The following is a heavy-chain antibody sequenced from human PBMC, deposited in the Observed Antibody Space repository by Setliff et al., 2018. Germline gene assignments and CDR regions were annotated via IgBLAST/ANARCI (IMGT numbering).Heavy chain of an antibody. CDR1: GGSISDNGYF. CDR3: ARDASASDGRNAFDI. D-gene: IGHD1-26*01. V-gene: IGHV4-39*07. Sequence: SETLSLTCPVPGGSISDNGYFWGWVRQPPGKGLEWIGNIYFGGNTYFNPSFKSRVTMSIDTSNSQFSLKLSSVTAADTAIYYCARDASASDGRNAFDIWGQGTMVTVSS. J-gene: IGHJ3*02. CDR2: IYFGGNT.